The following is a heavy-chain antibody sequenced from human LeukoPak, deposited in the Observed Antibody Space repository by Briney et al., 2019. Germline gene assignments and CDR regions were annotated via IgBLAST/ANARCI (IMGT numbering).Heavy chain of an antibody. J-gene: IGHJ4*02. CDR2: ISGDGSST. CDR1: GFTFSDHW. V-gene: IGHV3-74*01. CDR3: AREQLVDSAVDY. Sequence: GGSLRLSCAASGFTFSDHWIHWVRQGPGKGLVWVSRISGDGSSTGSADSVKGRFTISRDNAKNTVYLQMNSPRAEDTAVYYCAREQLVDSAVDYWGQGTLVTVSS. D-gene: IGHD6-6*01.